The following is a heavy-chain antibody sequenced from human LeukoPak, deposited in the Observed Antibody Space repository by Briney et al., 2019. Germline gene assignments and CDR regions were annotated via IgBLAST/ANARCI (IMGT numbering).Heavy chain of an antibody. D-gene: IGHD2-8*02. V-gene: IGHV3-48*01. CDR1: GFIFSSYS. J-gene: IGHJ4*02. Sequence: GGSLRLSCVASGFIFSSYSMNWVRQAPGKGLEWVSYISSSSSTIHYADSVRGRFTISRDNSKSTLSLQMNSLRAEDTAIYYCATYRQVLLPFESWGQGTLVTVSS. CDR2: ISSSSSTI. CDR3: ATYRQVLLPFES.